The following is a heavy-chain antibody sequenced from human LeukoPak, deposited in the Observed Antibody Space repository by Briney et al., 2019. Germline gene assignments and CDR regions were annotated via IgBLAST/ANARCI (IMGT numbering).Heavy chain of an antibody. CDR3: ARLPDTYYFDY. Sequence: SETLSLTCTVSGGSISSSSYYWGWIRQPPGKGLEWIGDIYYSGSTYYNPSLKSRVTISVDTSKNQFSLKVSSVTAADTAVYYCARLPDTYYFDYWGQGTLVTVSS. V-gene: IGHV4-39*01. D-gene: IGHD5-18*01. J-gene: IGHJ4*02. CDR1: GGSISSSSYY. CDR2: IYYSGST.